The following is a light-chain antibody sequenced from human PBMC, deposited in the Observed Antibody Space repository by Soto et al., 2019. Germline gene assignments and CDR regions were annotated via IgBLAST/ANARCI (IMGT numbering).Light chain of an antibody. Sequence: DIQMTQSPSSLSASAGDRVTITCRARQGIRNNLAWYQQKPGEVPKLLIYAASTLQSGVPSRFSGSGSGTDFTLTISSLQPEDVATYYCQKYFSVPFTFGPGTKVVIK. CDR3: QKYFSVPFT. CDR2: AAS. CDR1: QGIRNN. V-gene: IGKV1-27*01. J-gene: IGKJ3*01.